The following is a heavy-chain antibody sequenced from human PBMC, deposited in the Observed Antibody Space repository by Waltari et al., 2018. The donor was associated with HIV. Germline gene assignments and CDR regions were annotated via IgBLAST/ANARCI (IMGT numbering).Heavy chain of an antibody. CDR2: IYYTGNA. Sequence: QVQLQESGPGLVKPSQTLSLNCTVAGGSISSGGFYWTWIRHLPGKGLEWIGHIYYTGNADYNPSLKSRLIMSVDTSQNLFSLEMTSVTAADTAVYYCARNRRFGVRSNGMDVWGQGTSVTVSS. J-gene: IGHJ6*01. V-gene: IGHV4-31*03. D-gene: IGHD3-16*01. CDR3: ARNRRFGVRSNGMDV. CDR1: GGSISSGGFY.